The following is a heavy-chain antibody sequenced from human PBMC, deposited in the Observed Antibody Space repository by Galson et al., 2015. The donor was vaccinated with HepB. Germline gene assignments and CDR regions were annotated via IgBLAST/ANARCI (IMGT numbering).Heavy chain of an antibody. CDR1: GYTFTSYY. CDR2: INPSGGST. V-gene: IGHV1-46*01. J-gene: IGHJ4*02. CDR3: ARDEAHSYYYDSSGYPY. Sequence: SVKVSCKASGYTFTSYYMHWVRQAPGQGLEWMGIINPSGGSTSYAQKFQGRVTMTRDTSTSTVYMELSSLRSEDTAVYYCARDEAHSYYYDSSGYPYWGQGTLVTVSS. D-gene: IGHD3-22*01.